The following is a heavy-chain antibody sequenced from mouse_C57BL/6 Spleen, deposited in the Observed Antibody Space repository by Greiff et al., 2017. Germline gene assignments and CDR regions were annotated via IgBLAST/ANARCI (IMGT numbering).Heavy chain of an antibody. CDR2: IYPGDGDT. V-gene: IGHV1-82*01. D-gene: IGHD1-1*01. Sequence: VKLQQSGPELVKPGASVKISCKASGYAFSSSWMNWVKQRPGKGLEWIGRIYPGDGDTNYNGKFKGKATLTADKSSSTAYMQLSSLTSEDSAVYFFARDYYGSSYVPSYFDYWGQGTTLTVSS. CDR1: GYAFSSSW. J-gene: IGHJ2*01. CDR3: ARDYYGSSYVPSYFDY.